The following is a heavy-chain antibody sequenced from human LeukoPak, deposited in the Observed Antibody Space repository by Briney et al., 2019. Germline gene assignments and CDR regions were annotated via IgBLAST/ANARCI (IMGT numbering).Heavy chain of an antibody. CDR1: GFTFSSYW. CDR3: ARDPSRPSRFDY. J-gene: IGHJ4*02. Sequence: PGGSLRLSCAAYGFTFSSYWMHWVRQAPGKGLVWVSRINSDGSSTNYADSVKGRFTISRDNAKNTLYLQMNSLRAEDTAVYYCARDPSRPSRFDYWGQGTLVTVSS. CDR2: INSDGSST. D-gene: IGHD6-6*01. V-gene: IGHV3-74*01.